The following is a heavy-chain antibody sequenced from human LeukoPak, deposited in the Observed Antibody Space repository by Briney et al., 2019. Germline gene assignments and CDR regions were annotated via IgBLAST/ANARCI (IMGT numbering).Heavy chain of an antibody. CDR3: RGISSGALFAY. Sequence: GGSLRLSCAASGFTFSSYEMNWVRQAPGKGLEWVSYISSSGSTIYYADSVKGRFTISRDNAKNSIYLQMDSLRVEDTAINYCRGISSGALFAYWAREPRSPSPQ. CDR2: ISSSGSTI. D-gene: IGHD3-10*01. CDR1: GFTFSSYE. V-gene: IGHV3-48*03. J-gene: IGHJ4*02.